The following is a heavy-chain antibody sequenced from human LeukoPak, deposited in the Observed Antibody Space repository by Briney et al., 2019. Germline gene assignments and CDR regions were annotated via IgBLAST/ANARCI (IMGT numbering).Heavy chain of an antibody. J-gene: IGHJ4*02. V-gene: IGHV1-18*01. Sequence: ASVKVSCKASGYTFTSYGINWVRQAPGQGLEWMGRISAYNGNTNFAQKLQRRVTMTTDTSTSTAYMEVRSLRSDDTAVYYCAREGSNSGWYYFDYWGQGTLVTVSS. CDR2: ISAYNGNT. CDR1: GYTFTSYG. CDR3: AREGSNSGWYYFDY. D-gene: IGHD6-19*01.